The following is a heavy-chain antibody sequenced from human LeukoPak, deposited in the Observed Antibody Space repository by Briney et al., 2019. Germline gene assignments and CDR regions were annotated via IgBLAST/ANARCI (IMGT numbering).Heavy chain of an antibody. CDR1: GYSFTSYW. V-gene: IGHV5-51*01. D-gene: IGHD5-18*01. Sequence: GESLKISCKGSGYSFTSYWMGLVRQMPGKGLEWMGIIYPGDSDTRYSPSFQCQLHISADKSNSTAYLQCSSLKAKDTAMYYCARISVIQLWLLDPWGQGTLVTVSS. J-gene: IGHJ5*02. CDR2: IYPGDSDT. CDR3: ARISVIQLWLLDP.